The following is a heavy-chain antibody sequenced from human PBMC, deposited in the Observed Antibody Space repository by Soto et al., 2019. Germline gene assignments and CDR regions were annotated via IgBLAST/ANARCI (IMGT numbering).Heavy chain of an antibody. CDR3: ARDFTGWPPDGVDS. V-gene: IGHV1-18*01. CDR2: ISAYNGNT. J-gene: IGHJ4*02. D-gene: IGHD3-16*01. CDR1: GFTFTSYA. Sequence: QVHLVQSGAEVKTPGASVKVSCKASGFTFTSYAFTWVRQAPGQGLEWMGWISAYNGNTNYARNFRGRVTMTTDSSTSTVYMELGSLTSDDTAVYFRARDFTGWPPDGVDSWGQGTLVSVSA.